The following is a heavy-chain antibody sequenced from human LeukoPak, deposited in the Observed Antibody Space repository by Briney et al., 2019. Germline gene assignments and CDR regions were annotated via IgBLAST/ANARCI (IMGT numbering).Heavy chain of an antibody. CDR1: GFTFTGYY. V-gene: IGHV1-69*05. CDR2: IIPIFGTA. CDR3: ASSPRRYSSSVGGDFDY. Sequence: ASVKVSCKASGFTFTGYYIHWVRQAPGQGLEWMGGIIPIFGTANYAQKFQGRVTITTDESTSTAYMELSSLRSEDTAVYYCASSPRRYSSSVGGDFDYWGQGTLVTVSS. D-gene: IGHD6-6*01. J-gene: IGHJ4*02.